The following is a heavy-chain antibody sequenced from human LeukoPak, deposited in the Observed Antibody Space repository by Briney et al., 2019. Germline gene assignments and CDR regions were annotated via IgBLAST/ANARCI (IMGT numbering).Heavy chain of an antibody. J-gene: IGHJ4*02. D-gene: IGHD2-21*01. CDR1: GFTFGTYW. V-gene: IGHV3-7*05. Sequence: PGGSLRLPCAASGFTFGTYWMTWIRQAPGKGLEWVANIKQDGKEKYYADSVKGRFTISRDNAKNSLYLQMNSLRADDTAVYYCARIAFRSADYWGQGTLVTVSS. CDR3: ARIAFRSADY. CDR2: IKQDGKEK.